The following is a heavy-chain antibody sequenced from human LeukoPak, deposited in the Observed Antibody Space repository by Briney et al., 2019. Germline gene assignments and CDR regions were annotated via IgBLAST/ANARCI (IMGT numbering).Heavy chain of an antibody. D-gene: IGHD5-18*01. CDR2: IYYSGST. Sequence: PSETLSLTCTVSGGSISSGDYYWSWIRQPPGKGLEWIGYIYYSGSTYYNPSLKSRVTISVDTSKNQFSLKLSSVTAADTAVYYCARSPLDGYSYGRVFDYWGQGTLVTVSS. J-gene: IGHJ4*02. CDR3: ARSPLDGYSYGRVFDY. CDR1: GGSISSGDYY. V-gene: IGHV4-30-4*01.